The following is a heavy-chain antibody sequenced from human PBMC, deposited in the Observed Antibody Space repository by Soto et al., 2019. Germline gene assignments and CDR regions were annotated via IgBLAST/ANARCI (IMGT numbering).Heavy chain of an antibody. CDR3: AGLSVVATTDYYYYGMDV. J-gene: IGHJ6*02. V-gene: IGHV4-59*01. CDR2: IYYSGST. Sequence: SETLSLTCTVSGGSISSYYWSWIRQPPGKGLEWIGYIYYSGSTNYNPSLKSRVTISVDTSKNQFSLKLSSVTAADTAVYYCAGLSVVATTDYYYYGMDVWGQGTTVTVSS. CDR1: GGSISSYY. D-gene: IGHD5-12*01.